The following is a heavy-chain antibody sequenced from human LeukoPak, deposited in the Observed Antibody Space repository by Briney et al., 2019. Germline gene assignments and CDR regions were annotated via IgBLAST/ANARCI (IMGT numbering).Heavy chain of an antibody. Sequence: GGSLRLSCAASGFTFSTYSMNWVRQAPGKGLEWVSSISSSSSYIYYADSVKGRFTISRDNAKNSLYLQMNSLRAEDTAVYYCARDQRQYFDWLLEGYYYYMDVWGKGTTVTISS. CDR2: ISSSSSYI. CDR3: ARDQRQYFDWLLEGYYYYMDV. CDR1: GFTFSTYS. J-gene: IGHJ6*03. D-gene: IGHD3-9*01. V-gene: IGHV3-21*01.